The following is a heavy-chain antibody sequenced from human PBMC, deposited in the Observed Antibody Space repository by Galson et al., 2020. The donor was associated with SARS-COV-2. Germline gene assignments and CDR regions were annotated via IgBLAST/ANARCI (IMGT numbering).Heavy chain of an antibody. V-gene: IGHV3-23*01. Sequence: GESLKISCGASGFIFNNHAMSWVRQAPGKGLEWVSAISGTGGSTYYADSMKGRFNISRDNSKNTLYLQMNSLRVEDTAVYYCAKHPFYYSGSYLVPLGFDYWGQGTLVTVSS. CDR3: AKHPFYYSGSYLVPLGFDY. CDR1: GFIFNNHA. CDR2: ISGTGGST. D-gene: IGHD1-26*01. J-gene: IGHJ4*02.